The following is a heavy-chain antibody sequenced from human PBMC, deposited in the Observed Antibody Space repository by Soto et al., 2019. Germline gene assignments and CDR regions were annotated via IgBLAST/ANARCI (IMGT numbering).Heavy chain of an antibody. Sequence: QVNLVQSGAEMRKPGSSVKVSCKTSGVTLNNYIIGWVRQAPGQGLEWMGRIIPILGIPNYSQRFQDRLTITADRSTNIPFMVLSSLSSEDTAIYFCASGGVVDYGDYSTCGQGTLVTVSS. CDR1: GVTLNNYI. D-gene: IGHD4-17*01. CDR2: IIPILGIP. J-gene: IGHJ5*02. CDR3: ASGGVVDYGDYST. V-gene: IGHV1-69*02.